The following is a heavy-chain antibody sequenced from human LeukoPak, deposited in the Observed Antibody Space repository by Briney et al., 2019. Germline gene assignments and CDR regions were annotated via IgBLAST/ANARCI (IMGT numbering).Heavy chain of an antibody. CDR2: INHSGST. D-gene: IGHD1-26*01. Sequence: SETLSLTCAVYGGSFSGYYLSWIRQPPGKGLEWIGEINHSGSTNYNPSLKSRVTISVDTSKNQFSLKLSSVTAADTAVYYCARGFSYWDAFDIWGQGTMVTVSS. CDR3: ARGFSYWDAFDI. CDR1: GGSFSGYY. J-gene: IGHJ3*02. V-gene: IGHV4-34*01.